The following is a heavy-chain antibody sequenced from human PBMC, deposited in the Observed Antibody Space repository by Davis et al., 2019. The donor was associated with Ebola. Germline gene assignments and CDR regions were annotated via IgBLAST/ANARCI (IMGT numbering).Heavy chain of an antibody. CDR2: ISHDGSNE. V-gene: IGHV3-30*03. D-gene: IGHD5-18*01. CDR1: GFTLSSYA. Sequence: GGSLRLSCAASGFTLSSYAIHWVRQAPGKGLEGVAVISHDGSNEYYADSVKGRFTISRDNSKNTLYLQMNSLRAEDTAVYYCASSTAVNVWGQGTTVTVSS. J-gene: IGHJ6*02. CDR3: ASSTAVNV.